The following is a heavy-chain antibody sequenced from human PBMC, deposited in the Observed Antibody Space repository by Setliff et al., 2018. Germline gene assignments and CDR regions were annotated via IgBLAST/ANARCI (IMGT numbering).Heavy chain of an antibody. CDR3: ARSDGGSSGLDY. D-gene: IGHD2-15*01. CDR2: ITYDGSNK. Sequence: PGGSLRLSCAASGFTFSSYGMHWVRQAPGKGLEWVAVITYDGSNKYYADSVKGRFTISRDNSKNTLYLQMNSLRAEDTAVYHCARSDGGSSGLDYWGQGTLVTVSS. CDR1: GFTFSSYG. V-gene: IGHV3-30*03. J-gene: IGHJ4*02.